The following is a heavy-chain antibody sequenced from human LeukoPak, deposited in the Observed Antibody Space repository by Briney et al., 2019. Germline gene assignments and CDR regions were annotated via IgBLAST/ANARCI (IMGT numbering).Heavy chain of an antibody. D-gene: IGHD3-10*01. CDR2: IYYSGST. Sequence: ASETLSLTCTVSGGSISSGDYYWSWIRQPPGKGLEWIGYIYYSGSTYYNLSLKSRVTISVDTSKNQFSLKLSSVTAADTAVYYCARNRAYGSGSGAFDIWGQGTMVTVSS. J-gene: IGHJ3*02. V-gene: IGHV4-30-4*01. CDR1: GGSISSGDYY. CDR3: ARNRAYGSGSGAFDI.